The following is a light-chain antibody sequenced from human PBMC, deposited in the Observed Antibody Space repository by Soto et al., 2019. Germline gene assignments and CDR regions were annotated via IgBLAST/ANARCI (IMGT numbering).Light chain of an antibody. CDR1: QGIRND. Sequence: AIQMTQSPSSLSASVGDRVTITCRASQGIRNDLGWYQQKPGKPPKLLIYAASSLQSGVPSRFSGNGSGTDFTLTISSLQPEDFATYYCLQDRHYPRTFGQGTKVEIK. V-gene: IGKV1-6*01. CDR3: LQDRHYPRT. J-gene: IGKJ1*01. CDR2: AAS.